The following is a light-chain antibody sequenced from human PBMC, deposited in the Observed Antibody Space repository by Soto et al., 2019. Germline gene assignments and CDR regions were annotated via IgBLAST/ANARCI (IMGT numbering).Light chain of an antibody. J-gene: IGLJ2*01. Sequence: QSALTQPPSASGTRGQRVTISCSGSSSNIGSNTVNWYQQLPGTAPKLLIYSNNQRPSGVPDRFSGSKSGTSASLAISGLQSEDEADYYCAAWDDSLNGHVVFGGGTKLTVL. CDR2: SNN. CDR3: AAWDDSLNGHVV. V-gene: IGLV1-44*01. CDR1: SSNIGSNT.